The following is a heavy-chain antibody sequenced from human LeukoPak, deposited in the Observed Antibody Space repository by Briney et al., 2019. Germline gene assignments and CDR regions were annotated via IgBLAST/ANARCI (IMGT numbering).Heavy chain of an antibody. CDR3: ASTITMIVRL. CDR1: GFTFSSYL. J-gene: IGHJ4*02. CDR2: IKQDGSEK. D-gene: IGHD3-22*01. Sequence: GGSLRLSCAASGFTFSSYLMSWVRQAPGKGLEWVANIKQDGSEKYYVDSVRGRFTISRDNAKNSLYLQLNSLRAEDTAVYYCASTITMIVRLWGQGTLVTVSS. V-gene: IGHV3-7*01.